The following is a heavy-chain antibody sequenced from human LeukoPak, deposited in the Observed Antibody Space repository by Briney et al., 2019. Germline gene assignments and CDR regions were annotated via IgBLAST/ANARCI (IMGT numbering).Heavy chain of an antibody. Sequence: ASVKVSSKASGYTFTSYGISWVRQAPGQGLEWMGWISAYNGNTNYAQKLQGRVTMTTDTSTSTAYMELRSLRSDDTAVYYCARDRAGPYYMDVWGKGTTVTVSS. V-gene: IGHV1-18*01. CDR1: GYTFTSYG. CDR3: ARDRAGPYYMDV. CDR2: ISAYNGNT. J-gene: IGHJ6*03.